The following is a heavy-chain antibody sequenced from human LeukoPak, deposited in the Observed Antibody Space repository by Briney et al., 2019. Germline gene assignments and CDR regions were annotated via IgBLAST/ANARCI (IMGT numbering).Heavy chain of an antibody. CDR2: IFYSGST. V-gene: IGHV4-39*01. CDR3: ARQMNTVTADY. D-gene: IGHD4-17*01. J-gene: IGHJ4*02. Sequence: SETLSLTCTVSGGSISSSSYFWGSIRQPPGKGLEWIGSIFYSGSTYYNPSLNSRVTISIDTSKNQFSLRLSSVTAADTAVYYCARQMNTVTADYWGQGTLVTVSS. CDR1: GGSISSSSYF.